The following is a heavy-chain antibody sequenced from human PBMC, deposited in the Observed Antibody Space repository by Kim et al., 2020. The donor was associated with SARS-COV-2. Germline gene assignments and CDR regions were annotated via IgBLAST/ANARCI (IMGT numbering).Heavy chain of an antibody. CDR2: IYYSGST. J-gene: IGHJ4*02. CDR1: GGSISSSSYY. CDR3: ASQRWLQLRDFDY. D-gene: IGHD5-12*01. V-gene: IGHV4-39*01. Sequence: SETLSLTCTVSGGSISSSSYYWGWIRQPPGKGLEWIGSIYYSGSTYYNPSLKSRVTISVDTSKNQFSLKLSSVTAADTAVYYCASQRWLQLRDFDYWGQGTLVTVSS.